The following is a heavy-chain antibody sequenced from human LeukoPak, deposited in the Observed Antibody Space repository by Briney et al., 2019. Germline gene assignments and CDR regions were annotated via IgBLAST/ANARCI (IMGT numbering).Heavy chain of an antibody. D-gene: IGHD3-22*01. CDR3: ARDYGEYYYDSSGYCGGFDY. Sequence: GGSLRLSCAASGFTFSSYWMHWVRQAPGKGLVWVSRINSDGSSTSYADSVKGRFTISRDNAKNSLYLQMNSLRAEDTAVYYCARDYGEYYYDSSGYCGGFDYWGQGTLVTVSS. CDR1: GFTFSSYW. J-gene: IGHJ4*02. CDR2: INSDGSST. V-gene: IGHV3-74*01.